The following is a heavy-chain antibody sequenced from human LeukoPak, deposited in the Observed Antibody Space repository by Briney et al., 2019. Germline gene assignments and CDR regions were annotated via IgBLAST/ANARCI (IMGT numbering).Heavy chain of an antibody. CDR1: Y. V-gene: IGHV1-2*02. CDR3: AREEVGATAR. CDR2: INPNSGGT. J-gene: IGHJ4*02. Sequence: YMXWVRQXPGQGLEWMGWINPNSGGTNYAQKFQGRVTMTRDTSISTAYMELSRLRSDDTAVYYCAREEVGATARWGQGTLVTVSS. D-gene: IGHD1-26*01.